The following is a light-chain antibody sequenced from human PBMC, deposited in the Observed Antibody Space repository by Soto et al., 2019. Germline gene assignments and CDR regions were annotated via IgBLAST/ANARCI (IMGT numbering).Light chain of an antibody. CDR3: QQYGSSSWT. CDR1: QSVSSSY. V-gene: IGKV3-20*01. Sequence: EIVLTQSPGTLSLSPGERATLSCRASQSVSSSYLAWYQQKPGQAPRLLIYGASSRATGIPDRFSGSGSGTDFTLTISRLEPEDFAVYYCQQYGSSSWTVGPGTKVDIK. CDR2: GAS. J-gene: IGKJ1*01.